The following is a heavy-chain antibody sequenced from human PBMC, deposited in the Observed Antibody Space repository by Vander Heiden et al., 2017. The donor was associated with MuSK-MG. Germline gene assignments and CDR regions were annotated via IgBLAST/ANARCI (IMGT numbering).Heavy chain of an antibody. Sequence: EVQLLESGGGLVAPGGSMRRACAASGFTFSSYAMSWVRQAPGKWLEWASAISGSGGSTYYADSVKGLFTISRDNSKNTLYLQMNSLRAEYTAVYYCAGWQQLVLVYYWGQGTLVTVSS. D-gene: IGHD6-13*01. CDR2: ISGSGGST. CDR3: AGWQQLVLVYY. V-gene: IGHV3-23*01. J-gene: IGHJ4*02. CDR1: GFTFSSYA.